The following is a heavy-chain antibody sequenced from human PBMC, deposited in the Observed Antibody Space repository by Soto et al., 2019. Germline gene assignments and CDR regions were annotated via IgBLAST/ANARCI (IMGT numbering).Heavy chain of an antibody. J-gene: IGHJ1*01. V-gene: IGHV3-23*01. CDR1: GFTISTFA. CDR3: AKDAVYKDGLWLMDS. Sequence: EVQLLESGGGLVQPGGSLRLSCAASGFTISTFAMTWVRQAPGKGLECVSGIVGSGSQIHYADSVKGRFTISKDNSKNTLYLQMNSLRDEDTAVYYCAKDAVYKDGLWLMDSWGQGTLVTVSS. D-gene: IGHD2-21*01. CDR2: IVGSGSQI.